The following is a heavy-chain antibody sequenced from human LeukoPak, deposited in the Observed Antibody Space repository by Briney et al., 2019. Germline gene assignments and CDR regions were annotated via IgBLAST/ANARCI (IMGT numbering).Heavy chain of an antibody. Sequence: GAPVKVSCKASGYTFTSYDINWVRQATGQGLEWMGWMNPNSGNTGYAQKFQGRVTITKNTSISTAYMELSSLRSEDTAVYYCARDKRRDGYNLSYWGQGTLVTVSS. CDR3: ARDKRRDGYNLSY. CDR1: GYTFTSYD. CDR2: MNPNSGNT. J-gene: IGHJ4*02. V-gene: IGHV1-8*03. D-gene: IGHD5-24*01.